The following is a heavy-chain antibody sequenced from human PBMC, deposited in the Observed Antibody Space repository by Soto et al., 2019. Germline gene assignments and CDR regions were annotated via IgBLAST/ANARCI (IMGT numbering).Heavy chain of an antibody. D-gene: IGHD6-6*01. CDR1: GFSFSSYA. CDR3: AKQGAAQGYVDV. CDR2: ISGSGGSA. J-gene: IGHJ6*03. V-gene: IGHV3-23*01. Sequence: EVQLLESGGGLVQPGGSLRLSCAASGFSFSSYAMSRVRQAPGKGLEWVSAISGSGGSAYYADSVKGRFTFSRDNSKDTLYLQMNSLRDEDTAVYYCAKQGAAQGYVDVWGKGTTVTVSS.